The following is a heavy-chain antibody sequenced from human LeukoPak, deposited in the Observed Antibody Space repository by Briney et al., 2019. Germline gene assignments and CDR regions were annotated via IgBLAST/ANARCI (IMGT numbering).Heavy chain of an antibody. CDR2: IIPIFGTA. CDR3: ARRTVGAAADHTDY. V-gene: IGHV1-69*13. D-gene: IGHD6-13*01. J-gene: IGHJ4*02. CDR1: GGTFSSYA. Sequence: GASVKVSCKASGGTFSSYAISWVRQAPGQGLEWMGGIIPIFGTANYAQKFQGRVTITADESTSTAYMELSSLRSEDTAVYYCARRTVGAAADHTDYWGQGTLVTVSS.